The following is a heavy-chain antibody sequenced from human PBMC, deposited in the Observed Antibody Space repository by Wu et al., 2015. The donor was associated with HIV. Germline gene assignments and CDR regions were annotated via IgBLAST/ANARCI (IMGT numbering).Heavy chain of an antibody. J-gene: IGHJ4*02. V-gene: IGHV1-69*05. CDR3: ARDGRTARRIYGTQFDY. Sequence: QVQLVQSGAEVKKPGSSVKVSCKASGGTFSSYAISWVRQAPGQGLEWMGGIIPIFCTANYAQKFQGRVTITTDESTSTAYMELSSLRSEDTAVYYCARDGRTARRIYGTQFDYWGQGTLVTVSS. CDR2: IIPIFCTA. CDR1: GGTFSSYA. D-gene: IGHD4-17*01.